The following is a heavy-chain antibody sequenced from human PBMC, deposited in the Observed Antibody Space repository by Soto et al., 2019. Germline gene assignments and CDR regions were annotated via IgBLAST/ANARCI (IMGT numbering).Heavy chain of an antibody. Sequence: ASVKVFCKASGYTFTSYYMHWVRQAPGQGLEWMGIINPSGGSTSYAQKFQGRVTMTRDTSTSTVYMELSSLRSEDTAVYYCAREYPRDIVVVTALYGMDVWGQGTTVTVSS. D-gene: IGHD2-21*02. V-gene: IGHV1-46*01. J-gene: IGHJ6*02. CDR3: AREYPRDIVVVTALYGMDV. CDR1: GYTFTSYY. CDR2: INPSGGST.